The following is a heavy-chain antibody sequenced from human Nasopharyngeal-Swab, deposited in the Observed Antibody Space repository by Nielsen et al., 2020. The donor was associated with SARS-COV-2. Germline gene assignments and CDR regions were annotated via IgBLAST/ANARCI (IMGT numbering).Heavy chain of an antibody. CDR3: ARLSVDIVVVPAAIGAFDI. CDR1: GFTFNNYA. V-gene: IGHV3-23*01. CDR2: ISGSGGAT. D-gene: IGHD2-2*03. J-gene: IGHJ3*02. Sequence: GESLKISCAASGFTFNNYAMSWVRQAPGKGLEWVSAISGSGGATYYADSVKGRFTISRDDSKNTLYLQMNSLRAEDTAVYYCARLSVDIVVVPAAIGAFDIWGQGTMVTVSS.